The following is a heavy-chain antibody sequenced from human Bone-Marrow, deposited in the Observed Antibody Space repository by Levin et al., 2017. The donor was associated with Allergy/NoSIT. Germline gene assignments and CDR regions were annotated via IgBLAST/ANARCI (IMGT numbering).Heavy chain of an antibody. CDR2: IKQDGSER. V-gene: IGHV3-7*01. D-gene: IGHD3-22*01. Sequence: PGGSLRLSCEASGFTFRDYWMSWVRQAPGKGLEWVANIKQDGSERYYVDSVKGRFTISRDNAKNSLYLQMNSLRAEDTAVYYCARRETLLYDYDYSGYYNYFDYWGQGTLVTVSS. CDR1: GFTFRDYW. J-gene: IGHJ4*02. CDR3: ARRETLLYDYDYSGYYNYFDY.